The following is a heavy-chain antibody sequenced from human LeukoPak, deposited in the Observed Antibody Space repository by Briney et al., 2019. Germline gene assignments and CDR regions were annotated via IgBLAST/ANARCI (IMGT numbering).Heavy chain of an antibody. D-gene: IGHD3-10*01. Sequence: SETLSLTCTVSGGSISSYYWSWIRQPPGKGLEWIGYIYYSGSTYYNPSLKSRVTISVDTSKNQFSLKLSSVTAADTAVYYCANYGSGTYWYWGQGTLVTVSS. V-gene: IGHV4-59*06. J-gene: IGHJ4*02. CDR2: IYYSGST. CDR1: GGSISSYY. CDR3: ANYGSGTYWY.